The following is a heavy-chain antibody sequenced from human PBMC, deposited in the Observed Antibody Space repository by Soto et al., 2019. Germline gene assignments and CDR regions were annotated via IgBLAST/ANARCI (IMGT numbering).Heavy chain of an antibody. Sequence: SVKVSCKASGGTFSSYAISWVRQAPGQGLEWMGGIIPIFGTANYAQKFQGRVTITADESTSTAYMELSSLRSGDTAVYYCARTITMVRGGNDFDIWGQGTMVTVSS. J-gene: IGHJ3*02. CDR3: ARTITMVRGGNDFDI. CDR1: GGTFSSYA. CDR2: IIPIFGTA. V-gene: IGHV1-69*13. D-gene: IGHD3-10*01.